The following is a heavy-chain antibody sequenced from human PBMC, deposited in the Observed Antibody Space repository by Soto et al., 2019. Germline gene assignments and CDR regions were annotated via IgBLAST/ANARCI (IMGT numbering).Heavy chain of an antibody. Sequence: KPSETLSLTCAVSGYSISSGYYWGWIRQPPGKGLEWIGSIYHSGSTYYNPSLKSRVTISVDTSKTQFSLKLSSVTAADTAVYYCASGGVGDAFDIWGQGTMVTVSS. J-gene: IGHJ3*02. V-gene: IGHV4-38-2*01. CDR1: GYSISSGYY. D-gene: IGHD3-3*01. CDR3: ASGGVGDAFDI. CDR2: IYHSGST.